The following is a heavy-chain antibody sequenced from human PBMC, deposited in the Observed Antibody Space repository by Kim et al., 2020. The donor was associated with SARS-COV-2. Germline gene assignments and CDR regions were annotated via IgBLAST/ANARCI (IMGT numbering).Heavy chain of an antibody. J-gene: IGHJ4*02. Sequence: ASVKVSCKASGYTFTSYGISWVRQAPGQGLEWMGWISAYNGNTNYAQKLQGRVTMTTDTSTSTAYMELRSLRSDDTAVDYCARDRATMVQGVTPIDYWGQGALVTVSS. CDR1: GYTFTSYG. CDR2: ISAYNGNT. D-gene: IGHD3-10*01. CDR3: ARDRATMVQGVTPIDY. V-gene: IGHV1-18*04.